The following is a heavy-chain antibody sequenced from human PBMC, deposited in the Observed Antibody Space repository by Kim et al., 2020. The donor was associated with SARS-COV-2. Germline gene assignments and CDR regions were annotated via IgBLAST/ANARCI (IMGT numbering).Heavy chain of an antibody. V-gene: IGHV4-61*01. J-gene: IGHJ4*02. CDR1: GGSVSSGSYY. D-gene: IGHD3-10*01. Sequence: SETLSLTCTVSGGSVSSGSYYWSWIRQPPGKGLEWIGYIYYSGSTNYNPSLKSRVTISVDTSKNQFSLKLSSVTAADTAVYYCARDATNYYGSGSYSPLDYWGQGTLVTVSS. CDR3: ARDATNYYGSGSYSPLDY. CDR2: IYYSGST.